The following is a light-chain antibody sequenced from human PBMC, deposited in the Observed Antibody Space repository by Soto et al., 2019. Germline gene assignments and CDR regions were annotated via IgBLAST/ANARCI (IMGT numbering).Light chain of an antibody. Sequence: QSALTQPASVSGSPGQSITISCTGTSSDVGGYNYVSWYQQHPGKDPKLMIYDVSNRPSGVSNRFSGSKSGNTASRTISGRQAEDEADYYCSSYTSSGTRVFVTGTKLTVL. CDR2: DVS. J-gene: IGLJ1*01. CDR3: SSYTSSGTRV. V-gene: IGLV2-14*01. CDR1: SSDVGGYNY.